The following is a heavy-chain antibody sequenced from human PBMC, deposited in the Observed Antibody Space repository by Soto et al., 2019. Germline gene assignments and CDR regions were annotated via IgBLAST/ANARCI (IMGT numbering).Heavy chain of an antibody. J-gene: IGHJ6*03. CDR1: GGPISSYY. Sequence: SETLSLTCTVSGGPISSYYWTWIRQPPGKGLEWIGYIYYSGSTSYNPSLKSRVTISVDTSKNQLSLKLSSVTAADTAVYYCARDYYYYMDVWGKGTMVTVSS. V-gene: IGHV4-59*01. CDR3: ARDYYYYMDV. CDR2: IYYSGST.